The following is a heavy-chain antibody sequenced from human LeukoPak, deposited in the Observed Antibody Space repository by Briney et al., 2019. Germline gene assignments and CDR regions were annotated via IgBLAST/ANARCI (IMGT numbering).Heavy chain of an antibody. Sequence: SETLSLTCAVYAGSFSGYYWSWIRQPPGKGLEWIGEINHSGSTNYNPSLKSRVTISVDTSKNQFSLKLSSVTAADTAVYYCARQGVIGYYYGMDVWGHGTTVTVSS. CDR2: INHSGST. CDR1: AGSFSGYY. V-gene: IGHV4-34*01. CDR3: ARQGVIGYYYGMDV. D-gene: IGHD3-16*02. J-gene: IGHJ6*02.